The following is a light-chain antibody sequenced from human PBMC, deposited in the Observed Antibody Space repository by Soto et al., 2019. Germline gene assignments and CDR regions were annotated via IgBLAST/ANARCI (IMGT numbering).Light chain of an antibody. CDR3: SSYGGTNPVV. Sequence: QSALTQPPSASGSPGQSVTISCTGTSSDVGGYKYVSWYQHHPGKAPKVVIYEVTKRPSGVPDRFSGSQSGNTASLTVSGLQAEDEAYYYCSSYGGTNPVVFGVGTKVTVL. J-gene: IGLJ2*01. CDR1: SSDVGGYKY. CDR2: EVT. V-gene: IGLV2-8*01.